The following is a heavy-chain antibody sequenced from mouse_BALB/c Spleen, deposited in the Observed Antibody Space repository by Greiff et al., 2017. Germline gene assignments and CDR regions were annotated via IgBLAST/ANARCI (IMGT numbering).Heavy chain of an antibody. V-gene: IGHV5-6-5*01. J-gene: IGHJ4*01. D-gene: IGHD2-4*01. CDR3: ASTMITTYYAMDY. CDR1: GFTFSSYA. CDR2: ISSGGST. Sequence: DVHLVESGGGLVKPGGSLKLSCAASGFTFSSYAMSWVRQTPEQRLEWVASISSGGSTYYPDSVKGRFTISRDNARNILYLQMSSLRSEDTAMYYCASTMITTYYAMDYWGQGTSVTVSS.